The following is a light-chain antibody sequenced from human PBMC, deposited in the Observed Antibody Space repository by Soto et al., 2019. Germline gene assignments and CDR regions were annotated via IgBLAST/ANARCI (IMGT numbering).Light chain of an antibody. CDR1: QSVSSNY. J-gene: IGKJ1*01. V-gene: IGKV3-20*01. CDR3: QQYGSSAWT. Sequence: EIVLTQSPGTLSLSPGERATLSCRASQSVSSNYLAWYQQKPGQAPRLLIYDASSRATSIPDRFSGSGSGTDFTLTITRLEPEDFAVYYCQQYGSSAWTFGQGTKVDIK. CDR2: DAS.